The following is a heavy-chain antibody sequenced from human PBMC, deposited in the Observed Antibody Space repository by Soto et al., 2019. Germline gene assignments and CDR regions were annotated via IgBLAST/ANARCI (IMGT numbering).Heavy chain of an antibody. D-gene: IGHD2-15*01. CDR2: INPNSGGT. CDR1: GYTFTGYY. CDR3: ARDYYCSGGRCYDVFAI. J-gene: IGHJ3*02. V-gene: IGHV1-2*04. Sequence: ASVKVSCKASGYTFTGYYMHWVRQAPGQGLEWMGWINPNSGGTNYAQKFQGWVTMTRDTSISTAYMGLRSLRSDDTAVYYCARDYYCSGGRCYDVFAIWGLGTMVTVSS.